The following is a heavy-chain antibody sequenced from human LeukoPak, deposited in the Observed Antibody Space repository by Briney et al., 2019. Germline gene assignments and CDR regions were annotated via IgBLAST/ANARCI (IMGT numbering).Heavy chain of an antibody. Sequence: PSETLSLTCTVSGGSISSSSYYWGWIRQPPGKGLEWIGSIYYSGSTYYNPSLKSRVTISVDTSKNQFSLKLSSVTAADTAVYYCARGSRITIFGVVIIPVGAFDIWGQGTMVTVSS. D-gene: IGHD3-3*01. V-gene: IGHV4-39*07. CDR1: GGSISSSSYY. J-gene: IGHJ3*02. CDR2: IYYSGST. CDR3: ARGSRITIFGVVIIPVGAFDI.